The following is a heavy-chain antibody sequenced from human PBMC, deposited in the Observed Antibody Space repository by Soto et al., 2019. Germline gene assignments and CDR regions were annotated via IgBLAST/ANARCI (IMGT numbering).Heavy chain of an antibody. CDR2: INTDGSTT. CDR1: GFTLSNYW. J-gene: IGHJ4*02. V-gene: IGHV3-74*01. Sequence: EVQLVESGGVSVQPGGSLRLSCTASGFTLSNYWMHWVRQAPGKGLVWVSRINTDGSTTTYADSVKGRFTISRDNAKNTLYLQMNSLRDEDTAVYYFVRIRRGHGYTFGYWGQGTLVTVSS. CDR3: VRIRRGHGYTFGY. D-gene: IGHD5-12*01.